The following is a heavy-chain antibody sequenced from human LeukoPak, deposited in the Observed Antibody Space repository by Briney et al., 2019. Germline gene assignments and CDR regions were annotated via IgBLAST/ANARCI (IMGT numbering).Heavy chain of an antibody. CDR2: IKQDASTK. V-gene: IGHV3-7*01. Sequence: GGSLRLSCSASGFTFTNSWMACVRQAPGKGLEWVANIKQDASTKHYADSLKGRFTISRDNPKNSLYLQMNNLRADDTAIYYCTRDTEGTLDYWGQGILVTVAS. J-gene: IGHJ4*02. D-gene: IGHD2-8*02. CDR1: GFTFTNSW. CDR3: TRDTEGTLDY.